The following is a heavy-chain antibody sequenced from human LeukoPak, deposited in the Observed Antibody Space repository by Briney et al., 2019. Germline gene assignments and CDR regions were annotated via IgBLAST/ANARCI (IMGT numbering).Heavy chain of an antibody. CDR1: GLTFSSYG. Sequence: GRSLRLSCAASGLTFSSYGMHWVRQAPGKGLEWVAVISYDGSNKYYADSVKGRFTISRDNSKNTLYLQMNSLRAEDTAVYYCARSRYCSGGSCHGGFDYWGQGTLVTVSS. CDR2: ISYDGSNK. J-gene: IGHJ4*02. D-gene: IGHD2-15*01. V-gene: IGHV3-30*03. CDR3: ARSRYCSGGSCHGGFDY.